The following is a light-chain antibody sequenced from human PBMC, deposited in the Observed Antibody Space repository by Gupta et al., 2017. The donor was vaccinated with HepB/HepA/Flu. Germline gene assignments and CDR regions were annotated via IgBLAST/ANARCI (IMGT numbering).Light chain of an antibody. CDR3: CSFTGSSSVM. J-gene: IGLJ3*02. CDR1: SSDIGTYKL. Sequence: QSALTQPASVSGSPGQSITISCTGTSSDIGTYKLVSWYQQYPGKAPNLVLYKVNERPSGLSNRFSGSKSGNTASLTISGLQAEDDADYYCCSFTGSSSVMFGGGTKFTVL. CDR2: KVN. V-gene: IGLV2-23*02.